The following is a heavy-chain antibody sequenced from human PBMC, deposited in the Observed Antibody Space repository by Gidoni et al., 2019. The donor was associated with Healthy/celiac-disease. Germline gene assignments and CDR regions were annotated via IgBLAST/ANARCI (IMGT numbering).Heavy chain of an antibody. V-gene: IGHV3-9*01. CDR3: AKAQAWLLTPFDY. Sequence: EVQLVESGGGWVQPGRSLRLSCAAPGFTFDDYAMHWVRQAPGKGLGWVSGISWNSGSIGYADSVKGRFTISRDNAKNSLYLQMNSLRAEDTALYYCAKAQAWLLTPFDYWGQGTLVTVSS. CDR1: GFTFDDYA. J-gene: IGHJ4*02. CDR2: ISWNSGSI. D-gene: IGHD2-21*02.